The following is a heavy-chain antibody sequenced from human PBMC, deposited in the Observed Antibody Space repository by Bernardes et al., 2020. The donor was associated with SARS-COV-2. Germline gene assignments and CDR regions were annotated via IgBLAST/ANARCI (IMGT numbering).Heavy chain of an antibody. D-gene: IGHD3-3*01. Sequence: GWSLRLSCAASGFTFSSYWMTWVRQAPGMGLEWVANINQDESEKNYVDSVKGRFTISRDNAKNSLYLQMNSLRAEDTALYYCARDFGGGENDYWGQGTLVTVSS. CDR1: GFTFSSYW. CDR2: INQDESEK. V-gene: IGHV3-7*01. J-gene: IGHJ4*02. CDR3: ARDFGGGENDY.